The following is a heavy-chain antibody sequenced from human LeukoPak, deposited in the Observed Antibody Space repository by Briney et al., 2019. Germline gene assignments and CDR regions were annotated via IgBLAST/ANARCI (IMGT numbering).Heavy chain of an antibody. Sequence: MPSETLSLTRTVSGGSISSYYWSWIRQPPGKGLEWIGYIYYSGSTNYNPSLKSRVTISVDTSKNQFSLKLSSVTAADTAVYYRARVRPIGDWFDPWGQGTLVTVS. V-gene: IGHV4-59*01. D-gene: IGHD1-26*01. CDR3: ARVRPIGDWFDP. CDR2: IYYSGST. CDR1: GGSISSYY. J-gene: IGHJ5*02.